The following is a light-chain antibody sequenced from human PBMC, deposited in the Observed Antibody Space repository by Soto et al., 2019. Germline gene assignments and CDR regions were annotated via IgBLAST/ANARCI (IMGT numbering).Light chain of an antibody. CDR3: QQYDSYSS. CDR2: RTS. V-gene: IGKV3-15*01. Sequence: DMLMTQSPATLSVSPGERATLSCRASQSISSNLAWYQQKPVQAPRLLMFRTSSRATGFPARFSGSGSGTEFTLTISSLQPDDFATYYCQQYDSYSSFGGGTKVDIK. J-gene: IGKJ4*01. CDR1: QSISSN.